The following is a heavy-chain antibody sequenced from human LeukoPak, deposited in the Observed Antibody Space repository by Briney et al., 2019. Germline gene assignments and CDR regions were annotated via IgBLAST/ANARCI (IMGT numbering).Heavy chain of an antibody. CDR3: ARDRDYYGSGSSFDP. V-gene: IGHV3-74*01. J-gene: IGHJ5*02. CDR1: GFTFSSYW. D-gene: IGHD3-10*01. CDR2: INSDGSST. Sequence: GGSLRLSCAASGFTFSSYWMHWVRQAPGKGLVWVSRINSDGSSTSYADSVKGRFTISRDNAKNTLYLQMNSLRAEDTAVYYRARDRDYYGSGSSFDPWGQGTLVTVSS.